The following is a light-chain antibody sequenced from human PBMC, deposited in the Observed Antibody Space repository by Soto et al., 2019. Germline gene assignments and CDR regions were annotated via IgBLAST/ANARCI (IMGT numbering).Light chain of an antibody. V-gene: IGLV2-14*01. CDR1: SSDVGAFDY. J-gene: IGLJ1*01. CDR3: CSHTTSKSYV. CDR2: DVN. Sequence: QSALTQPASVSGSPGQSITISCTGTSSDVGAFDYVSWYQQHPGKVPKLLIYDVNSRPSGVSNRFSGSKSANTASLTISGLQAEDGADYFCCSHTTSKSYVFGTGTKLTVL.